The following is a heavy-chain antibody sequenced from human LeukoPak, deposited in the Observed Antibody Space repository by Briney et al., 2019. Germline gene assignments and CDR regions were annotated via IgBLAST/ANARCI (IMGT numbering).Heavy chain of an antibody. CDR1: GFTFSNSW. V-gene: IGHV3-7*01. CDR3: ARDLNSVYSGYEAPRGVDY. J-gene: IGHJ4*02. CDR2: IKPDGSAQ. D-gene: IGHD5-12*01. Sequence: PGGSLRLSCAASGFTFSNSWMSWVRQAPGKGLEWVATIKPDGSAQYYVDSVKGRFTISRDNAKNSLYLQMNSLRAEDTAVYYCARDLNSVYSGYEAPRGVDYWGQGTLVTVSS.